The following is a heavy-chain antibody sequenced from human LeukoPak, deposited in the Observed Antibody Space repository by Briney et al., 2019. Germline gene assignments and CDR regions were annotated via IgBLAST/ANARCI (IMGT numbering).Heavy chain of an antibody. CDR3: ARQRGSGCLDY. V-gene: IGHV3-7*01. Sequence: PGGSLRLSCAASRFTLSSYWMSWVRQAPGKGLEWVANIKQDGSETYYVDSVKGRFTISRDNAKNSLSLQMNSLRAGDTAVYYCARQRGSGCLDYWGQGTLVTVSS. CDR1: RFTLSSYW. J-gene: IGHJ4*02. CDR2: IKQDGSET. D-gene: IGHD6-19*01.